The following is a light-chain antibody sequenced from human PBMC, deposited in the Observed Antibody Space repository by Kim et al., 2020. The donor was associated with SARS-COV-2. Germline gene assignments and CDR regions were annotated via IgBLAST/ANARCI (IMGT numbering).Light chain of an antibody. CDR3: NSRDSSGNHLEV. V-gene: IGLV3-19*01. CDR1: SLRSYY. CDR2: GKN. Sequence: LGQTVRITCQGDSLRSYYASWYQQKPGQAPVLVIYGKNNRPSGIPDRFSGSSSGNTASLTITGAQAEDEADYYCNSRDSSGNHLEVFGGGTQLTVL. J-gene: IGLJ2*01.